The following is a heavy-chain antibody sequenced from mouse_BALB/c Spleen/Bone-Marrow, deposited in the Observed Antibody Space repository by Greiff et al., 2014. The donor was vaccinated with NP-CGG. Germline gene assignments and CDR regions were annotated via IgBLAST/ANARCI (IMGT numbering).Heavy chain of an antibody. Sequence: EVMLVESGTVLARPGAAVKMSCKASGCTFSNYWMHWIKQRPGQGLEWIGTIHPGNSDTTYNQKFKGKAKLTAVTSTSTAYMELSSLTNEDSAVYYCTTLARNNFDYWGQGTTLTVSS. CDR3: TTLARNNFDY. J-gene: IGHJ2*01. CDR1: GCTFSNYW. V-gene: IGHV1-5*01. CDR2: IHPGNSDT. D-gene: IGHD3-1*01.